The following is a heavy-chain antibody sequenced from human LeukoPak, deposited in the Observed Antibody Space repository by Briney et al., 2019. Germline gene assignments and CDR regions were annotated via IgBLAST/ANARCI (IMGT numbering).Heavy chain of an antibody. V-gene: IGHV4-31*03. CDR1: GGSISSGGYY. CDR2: IYYSGST. J-gene: IGHJ6*02. Sequence: SETLSLTCTVSGGSISSGGYYWSWIRQHPGKGLEWIGYIYYSGSTYYNPSLKSRVTISVDTSKNQFSLKLSSVTAADTAVYYCARRPAGYYYGMDVWGQGTTVTVS. D-gene: IGHD6-25*01. CDR3: ARRPAGYYYGMDV.